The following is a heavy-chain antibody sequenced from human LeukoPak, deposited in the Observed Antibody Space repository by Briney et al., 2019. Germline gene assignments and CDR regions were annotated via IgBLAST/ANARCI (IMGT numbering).Heavy chain of an antibody. V-gene: IGHV3-7*01. Sequence: GGSLRLSCAASGFTFSSYWMSWVRQAPGKGLEWVANIKQDGSEKYYVDSVKGRFTISRDNAKNSLYLQMNSLRAEDTAVYYCARDLGLWFGELLGYFDYWGQGTLVTVFS. D-gene: IGHD3-10*01. J-gene: IGHJ4*02. CDR1: GFTFSSYW. CDR3: ARDLGLWFGELLGYFDY. CDR2: IKQDGSEK.